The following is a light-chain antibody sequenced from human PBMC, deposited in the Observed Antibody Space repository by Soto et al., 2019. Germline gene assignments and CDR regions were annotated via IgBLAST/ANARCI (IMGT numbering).Light chain of an antibody. CDR2: GAS. J-gene: IGKJ4*01. Sequence: EIVMTQSPATLSVSPGERATLSCRASQSVSSNLAWYQQKPGQAPRLLIYGASTRATGIPARFGGSGSGTEFTLTISSLQSEDFAVYYCQQYNTWPSLTFGGGTKVDIK. V-gene: IGKV3-15*01. CDR3: QQYNTWPSLT. CDR1: QSVSSN.